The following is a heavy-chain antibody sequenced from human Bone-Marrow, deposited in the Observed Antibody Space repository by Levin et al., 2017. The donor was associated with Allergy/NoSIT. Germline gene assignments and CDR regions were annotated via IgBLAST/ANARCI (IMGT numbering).Heavy chain of an antibody. CDR3: ARLPQHYDVLTTYYPYYFDY. CDR1: GGSISITNYY. V-gene: IGHV4-39*01. CDR2: ISYSGIT. Sequence: SETLSLTCTVSGGSISITNYYWGWVRQPPGKGLEWIASISYSGITYYSPSLQSRVTISVDTSKSQFSLKLSSVTAADTAVYYCARLPQHYDVLTTYYPYYFDYWGQGTLVTVSS. D-gene: IGHD3-9*01. J-gene: IGHJ4*02.